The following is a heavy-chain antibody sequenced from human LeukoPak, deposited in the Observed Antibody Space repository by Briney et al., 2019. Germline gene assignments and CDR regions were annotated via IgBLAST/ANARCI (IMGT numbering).Heavy chain of an antibody. J-gene: IGHJ4*02. D-gene: IGHD5-24*01. Sequence: SETLSLTCTVSGGSISSRSYYWGWIHQPPGKGLEWIGSIYYSGSTYYNPSLKSRVTISVDTSKNQFSLKLSSVTAADTAVYYCARVLAEMGTISFDYWGQGTLVTVSS. CDR3: ARVLAEMGTISFDY. V-gene: IGHV4-39*01. CDR1: GGSISSRSYY. CDR2: IYYSGST.